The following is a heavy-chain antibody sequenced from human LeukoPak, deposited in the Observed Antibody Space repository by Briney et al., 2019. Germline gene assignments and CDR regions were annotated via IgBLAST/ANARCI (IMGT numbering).Heavy chain of an antibody. D-gene: IGHD6-19*01. V-gene: IGHV3-30*18. CDR3: AKGSSGFDY. J-gene: IGHJ4*02. CDR2: ISYDGSNK. Sequence: GGSLRLSCAASGFTFSSYGMHWVRQAPGKGLEWVAVISYDGSNKYYADSVKGRFTISRDNSKNTLYLQMNSLRAEDTAVYYCAKGSSGFDYWGQGTLVTVSS. CDR1: GFTFSSYG.